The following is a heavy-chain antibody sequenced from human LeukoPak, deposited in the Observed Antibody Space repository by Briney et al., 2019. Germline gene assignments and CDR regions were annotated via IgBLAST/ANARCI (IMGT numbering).Heavy chain of an antibody. CDR1: GGTFSSYA. Sequence: ASVKVSCKASGGTFSSYAISWVRQAPGQGLEWMGGIIPIFGTANYAQKFQGRVTITADESTSTAYMELSSLRSEDTAVYYCARAPRYGGKEGAFDIWGQGTMVTVSS. D-gene: IGHD4-23*01. J-gene: IGHJ3*02. CDR3: ARAPRYGGKEGAFDI. V-gene: IGHV1-69*13. CDR2: IIPIFGTA.